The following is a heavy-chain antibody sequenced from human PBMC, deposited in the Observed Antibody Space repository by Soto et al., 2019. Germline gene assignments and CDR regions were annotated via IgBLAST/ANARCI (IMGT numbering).Heavy chain of an antibody. V-gene: IGHV1-2*02. Sequence: SVKVSCKASGSTFTGSYMHWVRQAPGQGLEYMGWIKPNSGGTNYAQKFQGRVTMTRDTSISTVYMELSRLISDDTAVYYCATTSRSWNYYGMDVWGQGTTVTVSS. CDR1: GSTFTGSY. J-gene: IGHJ6*02. D-gene: IGHD2-2*01. CDR3: ATTSRSWNYYGMDV. CDR2: IKPNSGGT.